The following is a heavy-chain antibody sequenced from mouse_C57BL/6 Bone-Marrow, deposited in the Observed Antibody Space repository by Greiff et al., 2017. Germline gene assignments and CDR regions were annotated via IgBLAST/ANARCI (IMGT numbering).Heavy chain of an antibody. CDR2: IDPSDSYT. CDR1: GYTFTSYW. J-gene: IGHJ4*01. V-gene: IGHV1-69*01. D-gene: IGHD2-13*01. CDR3: AREGETGAMDD. Sequence: QVQLQQPGAELVMPGASVKLSCKASGYTFTSYWMHWVKQRPGQGLEWIGEIDPSDSYTNYNQKFKGKSTLTVDKSSSTAYMQLSSLTSEDSAVYCCAREGETGAMDDWGQGTSVTVSS.